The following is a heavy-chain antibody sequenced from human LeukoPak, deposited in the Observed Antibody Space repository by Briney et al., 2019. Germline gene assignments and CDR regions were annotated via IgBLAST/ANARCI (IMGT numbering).Heavy chain of an antibody. CDR2: IIPIFGTA. J-gene: IGHJ5*02. CDR3: ARLSSIAARGEWFDP. Sequence: SVKVSCKASGGTFSSYAISWVRQAPGQGLEWVGGIIPIFGTANYAQKFQGRVTITADESTSTAYMELSSLRSEDTAVYYCARLSSIAARGEWFDPWGQGTLVTVSS. D-gene: IGHD6-6*01. V-gene: IGHV1-69*13. CDR1: GGTFSSYA.